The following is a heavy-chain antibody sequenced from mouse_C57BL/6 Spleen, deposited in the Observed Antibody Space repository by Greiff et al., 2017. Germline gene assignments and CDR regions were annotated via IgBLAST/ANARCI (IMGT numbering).Heavy chain of an antibody. CDR1: GFTFSDYG. CDR3: ASTVVAPDYAMDY. D-gene: IGHD1-1*01. CDR2: ISSGSSTI. Sequence: EVNVVESGGGLVKPGGSLKLSCAASGFTFSDYGMHWVRQAPEKGLEWVAYISSGSSTIYYADTVKGRFTISRDNAKNTLFLQMTSLRSEDTAMYYCASTVVAPDYAMDYWGQGTSVTVAS. V-gene: IGHV5-17*01. J-gene: IGHJ4*01.